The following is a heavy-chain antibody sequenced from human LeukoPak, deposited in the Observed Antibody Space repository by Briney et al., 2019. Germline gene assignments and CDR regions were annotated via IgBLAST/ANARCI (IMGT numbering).Heavy chain of an antibody. CDR2: IYHSGST. J-gene: IGHJ5*02. V-gene: IGHV4-38-2*02. CDR3: ARGPYCSSTSCYVGFVGWFDP. Sequence: KPSETLSLTCTVSGYSISSGYYWGWIRQPPGKGLEWIGSIYHSGSTYYNPSLKSRATISVDTSKNQFSLRLSSVTAADTAVYYCARGPYCSSTSCYVGFVGWFDPWGQGTLVTVSS. CDR1: GYSISSGYY. D-gene: IGHD2-2*01.